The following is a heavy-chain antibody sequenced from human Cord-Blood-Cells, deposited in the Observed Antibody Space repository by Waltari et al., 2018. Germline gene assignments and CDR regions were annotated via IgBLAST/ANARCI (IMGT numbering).Heavy chain of an antibody. J-gene: IGHJ5*02. D-gene: IGHD2-15*01. CDR3: ARVAGYCSGGSCYNWFDP. CDR2: IYHSGGT. V-gene: IGHV4-4*02. Sequence: QVQLQESGPGLVKPSGTLSLTCAVSGGSISSSNWWSWVRQPPGKGLEWIGEIYHSGGTNDNPSRKSRVTISVDKSKNQFALKLSSVTAADTAVYYCARVAGYCSGGSCYNWFDPWGQGTLVTVSS. CDR1: GGSISSSNW.